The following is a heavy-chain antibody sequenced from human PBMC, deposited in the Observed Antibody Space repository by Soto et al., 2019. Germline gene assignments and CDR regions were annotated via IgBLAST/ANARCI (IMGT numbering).Heavy chain of an antibody. CDR2: IYSGGST. CDR1: WFTVSSNY. J-gene: IGHJ5*02. V-gene: IGHV3-53*01. CDR3: AREYSSSSGGFDP. Sequence: PGGSLRLSCAASWFTVSSNYMSWVRQAPGKGLEWVSVIYSGGSTYYADSVKGRFTISRDNSKNTLYLQMNSLRAEDTAVYYCAREYSSSSGGFDPWGQGTLVTVSS. D-gene: IGHD6-6*01.